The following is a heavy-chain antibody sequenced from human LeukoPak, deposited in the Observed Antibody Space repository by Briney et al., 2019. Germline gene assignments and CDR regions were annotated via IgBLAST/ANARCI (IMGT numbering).Heavy chain of an antibody. V-gene: IGHV3-23*01. CDR1: GFTFDDYG. D-gene: IGHD5-18*01. Sequence: PGGSLRLSCVASGFTFDDYGMSWVRQAPGKGLEWVSAISGTGGNTYYADSVKGRFTISRDNSKNTLYLQMNSLRVEDTAVYYCARGKGVDTTMGIEDSWGQGTLVTVSS. CDR3: ARGKGVDTTMGIEDS. J-gene: IGHJ4*02. CDR2: ISGTGGNT.